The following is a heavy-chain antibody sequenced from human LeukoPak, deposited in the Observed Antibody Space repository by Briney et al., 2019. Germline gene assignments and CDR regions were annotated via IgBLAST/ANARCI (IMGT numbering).Heavy chain of an antibody. Sequence: PSETLSLTCTVSGGSISSYYWSWIRQPPGKGLEWIGYMYYSGSTNYNPSLKSRVTISVDTSKNQFSLKLSSVTAADTAVYYCARVDYYDSSGYYFNNWFDPWGQGTLVTVSS. CDR1: GGSISSYY. D-gene: IGHD3-22*01. CDR3: ARVDYYDSSGYYFNNWFDP. CDR2: MYYSGST. V-gene: IGHV4-59*01. J-gene: IGHJ5*02.